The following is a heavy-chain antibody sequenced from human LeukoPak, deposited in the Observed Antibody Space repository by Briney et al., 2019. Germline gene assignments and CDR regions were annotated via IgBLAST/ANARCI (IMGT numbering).Heavy chain of an antibody. CDR2: ISGSGGST. Sequence: PGGSLRLSCAASGFTFSSYAMSWVRQAPGKGLEWVSAISGSGGSTYYADSVKGRFTISRDNSKNTLYLQMNSLRAEDTAVYYCANPTIYGDYSRDFDYWGQGTLVTVSS. CDR3: ANPTIYGDYSRDFDY. J-gene: IGHJ4*02. V-gene: IGHV3-23*01. CDR1: GFTFSSYA. D-gene: IGHD4-17*01.